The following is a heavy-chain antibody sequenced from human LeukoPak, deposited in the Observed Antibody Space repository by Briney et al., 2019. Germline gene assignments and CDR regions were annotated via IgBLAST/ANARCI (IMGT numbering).Heavy chain of an antibody. V-gene: IGHV5-51*01. D-gene: IGHD1-26*01. J-gene: IGHJ4*02. Sequence: GESLKISCKGSGYSLTSYWIGWVRQMPGKGLEWMGIIYPGDSDSTYSPSFQGQVIMSVDKSISTAYLQWSSLKASDTAMYYCARPSGTYDWRTGFDYWGQGTLVTVSS. CDR3: ARPSGTYDWRTGFDY. CDR2: IYPGDSDS. CDR1: GYSLTSYW.